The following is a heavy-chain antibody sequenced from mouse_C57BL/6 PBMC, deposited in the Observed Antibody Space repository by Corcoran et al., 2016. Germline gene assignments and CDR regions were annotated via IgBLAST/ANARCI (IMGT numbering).Heavy chain of an antibody. Sequence: QFQLQQSGAELVRPGASVKMSCKASGYTFTSYWMRWAKQRPGHGIEWIGDIYPGGDYTNYNEKFKGKATLTSDKSSSTAYMQFSSLTSEDSAIQYRGRSNYYSRSDEGFDYWGQGTLVTVSA. CDR2: IYPGGDYT. V-gene: IGHV1-63*01. J-gene: IGHJ3*01. CDR3: GRSNYYSRSDEGFDY. CDR1: GYTFTSYW. D-gene: IGHD1-1*01.